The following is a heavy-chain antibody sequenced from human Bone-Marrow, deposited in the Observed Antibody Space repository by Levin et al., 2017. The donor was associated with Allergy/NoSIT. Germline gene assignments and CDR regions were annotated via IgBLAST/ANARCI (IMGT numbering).Heavy chain of an antibody. CDR1: GYTFTSYG. Sequence: VASVKVSCKASGYTFTSYGISWVRQAPGQGLEWMGWITPYNGITNYAQNLQGRVTMTTDTSTSTAYMELRSLRSDDTAVYYCAREFPPGSSWYALIYFDYWGQGTLVTVSS. CDR2: ITPYNGIT. V-gene: IGHV1-18*01. CDR3: AREFPPGSSWYALIYFDY. D-gene: IGHD6-13*01. J-gene: IGHJ4*02.